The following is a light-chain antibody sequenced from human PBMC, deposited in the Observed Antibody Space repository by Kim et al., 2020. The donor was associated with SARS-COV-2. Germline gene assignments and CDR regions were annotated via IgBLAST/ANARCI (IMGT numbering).Light chain of an antibody. CDR1: QVSSNY. CDR3: LQFNTCPWA. V-gene: IGKV1-17*03. Sequence: DIQMTQSPSAMSASVGDRVTITCRASQVSSNYLAWFQQKPGKVPKRLIFAASTLQSGVPSRFIGSRSGTAFTITIISLQPEDSATYYCLQFNTCPWAFGQGTKVDIK. CDR2: AAS. J-gene: IGKJ1*01.